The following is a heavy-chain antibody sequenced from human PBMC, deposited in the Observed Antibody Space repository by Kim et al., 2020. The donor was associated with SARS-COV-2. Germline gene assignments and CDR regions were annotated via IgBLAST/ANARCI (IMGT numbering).Heavy chain of an antibody. D-gene: IGHD2-2*01. CDR2: INHSGST. CDR3: ARYCSSTSCRYYYYGMDV. J-gene: IGHJ6*01. CDR1: GGSFSGYY. Sequence: SETLSLTCAVYGGSFSGYYWSWIRQPPGKGLEWIGEINHSGSTNYNPSLKSRVTISVDTSKNQFSLKLSSVTAADTAVYYCARYCSSTSCRYYYYGMDV. V-gene: IGHV4-34*01.